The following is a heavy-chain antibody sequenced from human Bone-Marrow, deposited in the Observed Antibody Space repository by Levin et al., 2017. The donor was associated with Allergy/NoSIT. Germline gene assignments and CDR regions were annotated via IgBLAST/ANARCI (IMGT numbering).Heavy chain of an antibody. CDR1: GYTFSSRP. D-gene: IGHD3-10*01. CDR2: INPGTGKT. CDR3: ARDGGRITLVFNWFDQ. V-gene: IGHV1-3*01. Sequence: GASVKVSCKASGYTFSSRPMHWVRQAPGQRPEWMGWINPGTGKTKYSQKLQGRVTMTRDTYASTAYMELSGLTSEDTAVYYCARDGGRITLVFNWFDQWGQGTLVTVSS. J-gene: IGHJ5*02.